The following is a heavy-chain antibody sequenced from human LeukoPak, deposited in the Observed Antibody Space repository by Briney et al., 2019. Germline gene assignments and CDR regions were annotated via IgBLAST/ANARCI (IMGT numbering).Heavy chain of an antibody. CDR3: ARGLSHYYYYMDV. CDR2: MNPNSGYT. J-gene: IGHJ6*03. V-gene: IGHV1-8*01. CDR1: GYTSTSYD. Sequence: ASVKVSCKASGYTSTSYDINWVRQATGQGLEWMGWMNPNSGYTGYAQKFQGRVTMTRNTSISTAYLELSSLRSEDTAVYYCARGLSHYYYYMDVWAKGTTVTVSS.